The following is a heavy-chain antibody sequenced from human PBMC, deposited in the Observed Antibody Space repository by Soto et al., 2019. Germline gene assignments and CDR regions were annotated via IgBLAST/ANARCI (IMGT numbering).Heavy chain of an antibody. V-gene: IGHV3-74*01. D-gene: IGHD5-12*01. CDR2: INTDGSST. Sequence: PGGSLRLSCVASGFTFRNYWMHWVRQAPGKGLVWVSRINTDGSSTTYADSVNGRFTISRDNAKNTLYLQLNSLGAEDTALYYCERDRAYSGYDNWGQGTLVTVSS. CDR1: GFTFRNYW. CDR3: ERDRAYSGYDN. J-gene: IGHJ4*02.